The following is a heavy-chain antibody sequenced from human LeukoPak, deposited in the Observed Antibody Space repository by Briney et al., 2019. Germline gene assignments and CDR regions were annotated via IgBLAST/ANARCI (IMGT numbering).Heavy chain of an antibody. CDR2: ISGSGSRT. CDR1: GFTFNTYE. Sequence: GGSLILSCAASGFTFNTYEMNWARQAPGKGLEGVSVISGSGSRTYYADSVKGRFTISRENSKNTLYLQMNNLRAEDTAVYYCAKENTKKSFRPGEATLTKGYFDYWGRGTLVTVSS. CDR3: AKENTKKSFRPGEATLTKGYFDY. D-gene: IGHD4-17*01. J-gene: IGHJ4*02. V-gene: IGHV3-23*01.